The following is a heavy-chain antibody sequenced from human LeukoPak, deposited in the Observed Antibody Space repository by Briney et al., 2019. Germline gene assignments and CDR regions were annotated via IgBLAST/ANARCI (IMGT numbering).Heavy chain of an antibody. Sequence: SETLSLTCAVYGGSFSGYYWSWIRQPPGKGLEWIGEINNSGSTNYNPSLKSRVTIPVNTSKNQFSLKLSSVTAADAAVHYCARSSIYYDSSGFDSWGQGTLVTVSS. CDR2: INNSGST. CDR1: GGSFSGYY. D-gene: IGHD3-22*01. V-gene: IGHV4-34*01. J-gene: IGHJ4*02. CDR3: ARSSIYYDSSGFDS.